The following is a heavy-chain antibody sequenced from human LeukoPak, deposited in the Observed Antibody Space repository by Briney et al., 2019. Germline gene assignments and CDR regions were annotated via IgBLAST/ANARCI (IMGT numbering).Heavy chain of an antibody. CDR3: ARALRTVRPLEGYYYYYMDV. Sequence: GASVKVSFKASGYTFTSYDINWVRQATGQGLEWMGWMNPNSGNTGYAQKFQGRVTMTRNTSISTAYMELSSLRSEDTAVYYCARALRTVRPLEGYYYYYMDVWGKGTTVTVSS. CDR1: GYTFTSYD. D-gene: IGHD1-1*01. J-gene: IGHJ6*03. V-gene: IGHV1-8*01. CDR2: MNPNSGNT.